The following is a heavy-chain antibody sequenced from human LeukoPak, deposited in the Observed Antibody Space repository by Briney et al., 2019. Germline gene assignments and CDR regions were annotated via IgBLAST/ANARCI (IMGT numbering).Heavy chain of an antibody. V-gene: IGHV4-34*01. D-gene: IGHD2/OR15-2a*01. CDR2: INHSGST. J-gene: IGHJ4*02. CDR3: ARRGHSIA. CDR1: GGSFSGYY. Sequence: PSETLSLTCAVYGGSFSGYYWSWIRQPPGKGLEWIGEINHSGSTNYNPSLKSRVTISVDTSKNQFSLKLSSVTAADTAVYYCARRGHSIARGQGTLVTVSS.